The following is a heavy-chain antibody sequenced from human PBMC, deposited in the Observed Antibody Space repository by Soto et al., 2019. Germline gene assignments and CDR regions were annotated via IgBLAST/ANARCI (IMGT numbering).Heavy chain of an antibody. J-gene: IGHJ4*02. Sequence: GGSLRLSCAASGFTFSSYGMHWVRQAPGKGLEWVAVISYDGSNKYYADSVKGRFTISRDNSKNTLYLQMNSLRAEDTAVYYCAKDPLGSGYDFFFDYWGQGTLVTVSS. V-gene: IGHV3-30*18. CDR3: AKDPLGSGYDFFFDY. CDR2: ISYDGSNK. CDR1: GFTFSSYG. D-gene: IGHD5-12*01.